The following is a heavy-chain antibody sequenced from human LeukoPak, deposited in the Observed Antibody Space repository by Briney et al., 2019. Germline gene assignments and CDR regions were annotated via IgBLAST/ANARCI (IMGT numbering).Heavy chain of an antibody. CDR2: ISPDGSST. V-gene: IGHV3-74*01. Sequence: GGALRLSCAASGFTFSNFWMHWVRQAPGKGLGWVSRISPDGSSTTYADSVKGRFTVSRDNAKNPLYLQMDSLRAEDTAVYHCARLTVTGTNYWGQGTLVTVSS. CDR3: ARLTVTGTNY. J-gene: IGHJ4*02. D-gene: IGHD6-19*01. CDR1: GFTFSNFW.